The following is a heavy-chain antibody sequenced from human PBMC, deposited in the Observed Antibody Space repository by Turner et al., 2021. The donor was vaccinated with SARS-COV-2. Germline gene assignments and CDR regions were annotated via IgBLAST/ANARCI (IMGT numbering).Heavy chain of an antibody. D-gene: IGHD3-22*01. CDR1: GSSIGRSRNY. J-gene: IGHJ5*02. CDR2: INYSGRT. CDR3: ARHDSRITNIIVVPRNWFDP. Sequence: LQLQESGPGLVKASETLSLTCTVSGSSIGRSRNYWGWIRQPPGKGLEWIGSINYSGRTYYKSSLKSRVTISVDTSKNQISLKLSTVTAADTAKYYCARHDSRITNIIVVPRNWFDPWGQGTLVTVSS. V-gene: IGHV4-39*01.